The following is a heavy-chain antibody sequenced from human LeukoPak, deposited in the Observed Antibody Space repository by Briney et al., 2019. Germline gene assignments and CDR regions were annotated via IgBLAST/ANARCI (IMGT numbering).Heavy chain of an antibody. CDR3: ARPGYFDY. V-gene: IGHV4-39*01. J-gene: IGHJ4*02. Sequence: SETLSLTCTVSGCSISSSSYYWGWIRQPPGKGLEWIGSIYYSRSTYYNPSLNSRVTISVDTSKNLFSLKLSSVTAADTAVYYCARPGYFDYWGQGTLVTVSS. CDR1: GCSISSSSYY. CDR2: IYYSRST.